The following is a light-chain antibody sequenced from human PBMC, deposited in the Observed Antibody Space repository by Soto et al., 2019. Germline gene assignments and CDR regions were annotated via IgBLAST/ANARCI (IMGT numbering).Light chain of an antibody. CDR3: QQYGSSPTT. CDR2: GAS. V-gene: IGKV3-20*01. CDR1: QSVFNNH. J-gene: IGKJ1*01. Sequence: EIAMTQSPATLSASPGERATLSCRASQSVFNNHIGWYQQKPGQAPRRLIFGASFRATGIPDRFSGSGSGTDLTITISRLEPEDFAVYYCQQYGSSPTTFGQGTKVDIK.